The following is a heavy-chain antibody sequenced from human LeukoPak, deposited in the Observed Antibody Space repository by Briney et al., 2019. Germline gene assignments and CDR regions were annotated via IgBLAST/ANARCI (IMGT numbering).Heavy chain of an antibody. D-gene: IGHD6-19*01. CDR2: IKDDGRQK. V-gene: IGHV3-7*03. Sequence: GGSLRLSCAASGFTFSSYWMSWVRQAPGKGLEWVANIKDDGRQKYYVDSVKGRFTISRDNAKNSLSLQMNGLRAEDTAVYYCARVTAVAGFDHWGQGTLVTVSS. CDR3: ARVTAVAGFDH. CDR1: GFTFSSYW. J-gene: IGHJ4*02.